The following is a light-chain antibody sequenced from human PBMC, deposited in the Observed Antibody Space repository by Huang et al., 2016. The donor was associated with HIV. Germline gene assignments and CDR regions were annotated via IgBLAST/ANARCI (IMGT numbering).Light chain of an antibody. V-gene: IGKV3-20*01. CDR3: QQYGSFFT. Sequence: ENVLTQSPATLSLSPGERATSPCRASQSVNSNYLAWYQHKPGQAPRLLIHGASSRATGIPDRFSGNGSGTDFTLTISRLEPEDFAVYYCQQYGSFFTFGGGTRVEIK. J-gene: IGKJ4*01. CDR1: QSVNSNY. CDR2: GAS.